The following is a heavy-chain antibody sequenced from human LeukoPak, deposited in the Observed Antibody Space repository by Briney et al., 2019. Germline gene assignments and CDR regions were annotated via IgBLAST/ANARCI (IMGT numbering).Heavy chain of an antibody. D-gene: IGHD2-2*01. J-gene: IGHJ4*02. V-gene: IGHV3-23*01. CDR1: GFTFSSYA. Sequence: GGPLRLSCAASGFTFSSYAMSWVRQAPGKGLEWVSAISGSGGSTYYADSVKGRFTISRDNSKNTMYLQMNSLRAEDKAVYYCAKPDLVVVVPAAIDYWGQGTLVTVSS. CDR2: ISGSGGST. CDR3: AKPDLVVVVPAAIDY.